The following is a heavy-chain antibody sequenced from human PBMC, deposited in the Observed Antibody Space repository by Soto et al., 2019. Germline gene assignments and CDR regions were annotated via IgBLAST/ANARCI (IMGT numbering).Heavy chain of an antibody. J-gene: IGHJ3*02. CDR2: ISGSGGST. CDR3: AKDAETDYYDSSGRLGAFDI. Sequence: EVQLLESGGGLVQPGGSLRLSCAASGFTFSSYAMSWVRQAPGKGLEWVSAISGSGGSTYYADSVKGRFTISRDNSKNTLYLQMNSLRAEDTAVYYCAKDAETDYYDSSGRLGAFDIWGQGTMVTVSS. V-gene: IGHV3-23*01. CDR1: GFTFSSYA. D-gene: IGHD3-22*01.